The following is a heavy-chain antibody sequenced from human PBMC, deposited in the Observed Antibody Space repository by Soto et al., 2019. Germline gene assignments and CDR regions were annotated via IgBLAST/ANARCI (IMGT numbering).Heavy chain of an antibody. Sequence: QVQLVQSGAEVKKPGASVKVSCKASGYTFTSYGISWVRQAPGPGLEWMGGISAYNGKKKYAQKVQGRVTMTTDTSSSTAYMQLRSLRSDDTAVYYCARGPNYFDYWGQGTLVTVSS. CDR3: ARGPNYFDY. CDR2: ISAYNGKK. J-gene: IGHJ4*02. CDR1: GYTFTSYG. V-gene: IGHV1-18*01.